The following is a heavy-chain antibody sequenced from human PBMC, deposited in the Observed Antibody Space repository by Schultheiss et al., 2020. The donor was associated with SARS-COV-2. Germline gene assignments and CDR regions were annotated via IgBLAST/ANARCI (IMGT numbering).Heavy chain of an antibody. D-gene: IGHD6-6*01. CDR3: ARHVYSSSSFDY. J-gene: IGHJ4*02. V-gene: IGHV4-38-2*01. CDR1: GYSISSGYY. CDR2: IYHSGST. Sequence: SETLSLTCAVSGYSISSGYYWGWIRQPPGKGLEWIGSIYHSGSTYYNPSLKSRVTISVDTSKNQFSLKLSSVTAADTAVYYCARHVYSSSSFDYWGQGTLVTVSS.